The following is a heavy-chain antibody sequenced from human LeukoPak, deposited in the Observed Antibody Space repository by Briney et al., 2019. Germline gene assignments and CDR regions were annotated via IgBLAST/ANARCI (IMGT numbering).Heavy chain of an antibody. CDR3: AKVPTAILTLPLYNFDY. CDR1: GFTFSDYY. D-gene: IGHD2-21*02. Sequence: GGSLRLSCAASGFTFSDYYMSWIRQAPGKGLEWVSYITGSGNFIFYADSVKGRFTISRDNAKNSLYLQMNSLTAEDTAVYYCAKVPTAILTLPLYNFDYWGQGTLVTVSP. CDR2: ITGSGNFI. J-gene: IGHJ4*02. V-gene: IGHV3-11*01.